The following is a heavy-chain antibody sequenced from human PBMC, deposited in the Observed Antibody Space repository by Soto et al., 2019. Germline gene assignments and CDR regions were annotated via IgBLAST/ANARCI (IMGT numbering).Heavy chain of an antibody. V-gene: IGHV3-23*01. Sequence: GGSLRLSCAASGFTFSSYAMSWVRQAPGKGLEWVSAISGSGGSTYYADSVKGRFTISRDNSKNTLYLQMNSLRAEDTAVYYCAKVLIGNYDYVWGSYSPYYFDYWGQGTLVTVSS. J-gene: IGHJ4*02. D-gene: IGHD3-16*01. CDR1: GFTFSSYA. CDR3: AKVLIGNYDYVWGSYSPYYFDY. CDR2: ISGSGGST.